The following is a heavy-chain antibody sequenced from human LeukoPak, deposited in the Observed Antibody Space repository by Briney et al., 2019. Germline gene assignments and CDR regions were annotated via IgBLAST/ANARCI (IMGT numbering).Heavy chain of an antibody. J-gene: IGHJ3*02. Sequence: GSLRLSCAASGFTFSDYYMSWIRQAPGKGLEWVSYISSSGSTIYYADSVKGRFTISRDNAKNSLYLQMNSLRAEDTAVYYCARDPNQGDAFDIWGQGTMVTVSS. D-gene: IGHD1-14*01. CDR1: GFTFSDYY. CDR3: ARDPNQGDAFDI. V-gene: IGHV3-11*04. CDR2: ISSSGSTI.